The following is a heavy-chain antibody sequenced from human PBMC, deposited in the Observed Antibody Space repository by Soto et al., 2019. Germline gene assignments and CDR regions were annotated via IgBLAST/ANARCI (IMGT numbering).Heavy chain of an antibody. J-gene: IGHJ4*02. CDR3: ARDRDSSGWLDY. V-gene: IGHV3-30-3*01. D-gene: IGHD6-19*01. CDR1: GFTFSSYA. Sequence: QVQLVESGGGVVQPGRSLRLSCAASGFTFSSYAMHWVRQAPGKGLEWVAVISYDGSNKYYADSVKGRFTISRDNSKNPLYLQMNSLRAEDTAVYYCARDRDSSGWLDYWGQGTLVTVSS. CDR2: ISYDGSNK.